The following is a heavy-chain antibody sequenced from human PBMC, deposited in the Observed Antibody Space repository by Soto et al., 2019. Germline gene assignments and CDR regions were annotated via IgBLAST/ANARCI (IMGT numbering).Heavy chain of an antibody. Sequence: GSLRLSCAASGFTFSSYGMHWVRQAPGKGLEWVAVISYDGSNKYYADSVKGRFTISRDNSKNTLYLQMNSLRAEDTAVYYCAKDPASHSTYYYYMDVWGKGTTVSGSS. CDR2: ISYDGSNK. D-gene: IGHD2-2*01. CDR1: GFTFSSYG. V-gene: IGHV3-30*18. J-gene: IGHJ6*03. CDR3: AKDPASHSTYYYYMDV.